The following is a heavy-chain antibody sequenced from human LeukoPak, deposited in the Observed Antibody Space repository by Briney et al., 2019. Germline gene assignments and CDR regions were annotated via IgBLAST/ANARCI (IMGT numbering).Heavy chain of an antibody. V-gene: IGHV4-59*01. CDR1: GGSISSYY. D-gene: IGHD2-15*01. Sequence: SETLSLTCTVSGGSISSYYWSWIRQPPGKGLEWIGYIYYSGSTNYNPSLKSRVTISVDTSKNQFSLKLSSVTAADTAVYYCASSNFSGLFDHWGQGTLVTVSS. CDR3: ASSNFSGLFDH. J-gene: IGHJ4*02. CDR2: IYYSGST.